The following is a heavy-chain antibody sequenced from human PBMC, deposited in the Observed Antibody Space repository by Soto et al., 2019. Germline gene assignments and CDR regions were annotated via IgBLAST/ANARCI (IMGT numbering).Heavy chain of an antibody. CDR3: ARDKEYSRSTHFDY. CDR2: ISYDGSNK. CDR1: GFTFSSYA. Sequence: QVQLVESGGGVVQPGRSLRLSCAASGFTFSSYAMHWVRQAPGKGLEWVAVISYDGSNKYYADSVKGRFTISRDNSKNTLYLQMNSLRAEDTAVYYCARDKEYSRSTHFDYWGQGTLVTVSS. D-gene: IGHD6-6*01. V-gene: IGHV3-30-3*01. J-gene: IGHJ4*02.